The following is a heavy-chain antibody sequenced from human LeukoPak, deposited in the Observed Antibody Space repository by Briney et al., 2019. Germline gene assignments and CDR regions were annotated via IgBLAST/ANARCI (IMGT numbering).Heavy chain of an antibody. CDR2: IYYSGST. V-gene: IGHV4-39*07. CDR1: GGSISSSSYY. Sequence: SETLSLTCTVSGGSISSSSYYWGWIRQPPGKGLEWIGSIYYSGSTYYNPSLKSRVTISVDTSKNQFSLKLSSVTAADTAVYYCARGDIATTVDYWGQGTLVTVSS. J-gene: IGHJ4*02. D-gene: IGHD5-12*01. CDR3: ARGDIATTVDY.